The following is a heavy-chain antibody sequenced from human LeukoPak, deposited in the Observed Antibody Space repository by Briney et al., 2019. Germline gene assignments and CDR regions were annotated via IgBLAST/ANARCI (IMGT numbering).Heavy chain of an antibody. J-gene: IGHJ3*02. CDR2: IYYSGGT. V-gene: IGHV4-31*03. CDR1: GGSISSGGYH. CDR3: ARDGGDYVRTYAFDI. Sequence: SETLSLTCTVSGGSISSGGYHWNWIRQHPGKGLEWIGYIYYSGGTYYNPSLKSRVTISVDKSKNQFSLKLSSVTAADTAVYYCARDGGDYVRTYAFDIWGQGTMVTVSS. D-gene: IGHD4-17*01.